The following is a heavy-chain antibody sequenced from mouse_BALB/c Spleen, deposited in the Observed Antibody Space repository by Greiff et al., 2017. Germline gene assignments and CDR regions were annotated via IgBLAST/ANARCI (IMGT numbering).Heavy chain of an antibody. J-gene: IGHJ3*01. CDR3: APYDEGFAY. D-gene: IGHD2-3*01. V-gene: IGHV14-3*02. CDR2: IDPANGNT. Sequence: EVKLVESGAELVKPGASVKLSCTASGFNIKDTYMHWVRQRPEQGLEWIGRIDPANGNTKYDPKFQGKATITADTSSNTAYLQLSSLTSEDTAVYYCAPYDEGFAYWGQGTLVTVSA. CDR1: GFNIKDTY.